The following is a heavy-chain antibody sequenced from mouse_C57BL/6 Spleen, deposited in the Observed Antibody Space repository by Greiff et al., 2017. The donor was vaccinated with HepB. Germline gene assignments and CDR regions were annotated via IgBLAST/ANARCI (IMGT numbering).Heavy chain of an antibody. CDR1: GYAFSSYW. Sequence: QVQLQQSGAELVKPGASVKISCKASGYAFSSYWMNWVKQRPGKGLEWIGQIYPGDGDTNYNGKFKGKATLTADKSSSTAYMQLSSLTSEDSAVYFCARFYDGYYDYAMDYWGQGTSVTVSS. CDR3: ARFYDGYYDYAMDY. CDR2: IYPGDGDT. V-gene: IGHV1-80*01. J-gene: IGHJ4*01. D-gene: IGHD2-3*01.